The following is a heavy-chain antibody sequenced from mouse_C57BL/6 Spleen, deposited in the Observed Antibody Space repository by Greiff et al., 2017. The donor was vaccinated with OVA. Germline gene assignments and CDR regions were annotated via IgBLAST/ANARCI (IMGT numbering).Heavy chain of an antibody. Sequence: QVQLQQSGAELVKPGASVKLSCKASGYTFTSYWMHWVKQRPGRGLEWIGRIDPNSGGTKYNEKFKSKATLTVDKPSSTAYMQLSSLTSEDSAVYYCARSDGIYYDYDWYCDVWGTGTTVTVSS. CDR1: GYTFTSYW. CDR3: ARSDGIYYDYDWYCDV. V-gene: IGHV1-72*01. D-gene: IGHD2-4*01. J-gene: IGHJ1*03. CDR2: IDPNSGGT.